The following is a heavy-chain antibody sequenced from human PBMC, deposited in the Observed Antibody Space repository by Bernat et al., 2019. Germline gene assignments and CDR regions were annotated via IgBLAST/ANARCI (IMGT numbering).Heavy chain of an antibody. V-gene: IGHV1-69*06. CDR3: ASISKVTFIGAAGTYYYGLDV. Sequence: QVQLVQSGAEVKKPGSSVKVSCKASGGTFSSYVISWVRQAPGQGLEWIGGIIPISGKANYAQKFQGRVTITADKSTSTAYMDLSGLRFEDTAVYYCASISKVTFIGAAGTYYYGLDVWGQGTTVTVSS. CDR2: IIPISGKA. D-gene: IGHD6-25*01. J-gene: IGHJ6*02. CDR1: GGTFSSYV.